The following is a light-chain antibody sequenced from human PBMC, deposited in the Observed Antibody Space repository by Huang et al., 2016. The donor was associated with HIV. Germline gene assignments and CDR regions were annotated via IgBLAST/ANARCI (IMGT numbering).Light chain of an antibody. CDR2: GAS. J-gene: IGKJ3*01. CDR1: QTVSSS. Sequence: EIVMTQSPATLSVSPGERATLSCRASQTVSSSLAWYQQKPGQAPRLIIYGASTRATGIPARFSGSGSGTEFTLTISSLQSEDFAVYYCQQYNNWPLTFGPGTKVDIK. CDR3: QQYNNWPLT. V-gene: IGKV3-15*01.